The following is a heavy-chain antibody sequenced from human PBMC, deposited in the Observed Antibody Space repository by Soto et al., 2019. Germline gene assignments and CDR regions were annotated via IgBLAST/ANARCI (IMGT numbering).Heavy chain of an antibody. CDR2: IYHSGST. CDR3: ARGMTTVTTLDY. J-gene: IGHJ4*02. V-gene: IGHV4-30-2*01. Sequence: PSETLSLTCAFSGFSISSGGYSWSWIRQPPGKGLEWIGYIYHSGSTYYNPSLKSRVTISLDGSKKQFSLKLSSVTAAETAVYYCARGMTTVTTLDYWGQGTLVTVSS. D-gene: IGHD4-17*01. CDR1: GFSISSGGYS.